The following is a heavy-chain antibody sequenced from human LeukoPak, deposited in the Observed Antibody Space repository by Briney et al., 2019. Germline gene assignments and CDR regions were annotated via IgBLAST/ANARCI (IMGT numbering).Heavy chain of an antibody. CDR2: ISGSGGST. Sequence: GGSLRLSCAASGFTFSSYAMSWVRQAPGKGLEWVSAISGSGGSTYYADSVKGRFTISRDNAKNSLYLQVNSLRAEDTAVYYCARDNLAGSYYYYGMDVWGQGTTVTVSS. J-gene: IGHJ6*02. D-gene: IGHD6-19*01. CDR1: GFTFSSYA. V-gene: IGHV3-23*01. CDR3: ARDNLAGSYYYYGMDV.